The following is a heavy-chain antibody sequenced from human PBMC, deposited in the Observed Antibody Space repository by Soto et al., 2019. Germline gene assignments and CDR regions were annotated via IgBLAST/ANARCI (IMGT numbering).Heavy chain of an antibody. V-gene: IGHV4-59*02. Sequence: PSDSLSITSAVCGGSVSSYYWSWIRQPPGKGLEWIGYIYYSGSTNYNPSLKSRVTISVDTSQNQFSLMLTSVTAADTAVYYCARPRSSGYAGEFDYWGQGTLVTVSS. D-gene: IGHD3-22*01. J-gene: IGHJ4*02. CDR3: ARPRSSGYAGEFDY. CDR2: IYYSGST. CDR1: GGSVSSYY.